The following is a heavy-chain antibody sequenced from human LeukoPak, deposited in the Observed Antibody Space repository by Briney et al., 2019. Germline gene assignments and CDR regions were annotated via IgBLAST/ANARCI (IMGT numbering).Heavy chain of an antibody. CDR2: TRFDESQK. D-gene: IGHD5-24*01. V-gene: IGHV3-30*02. J-gene: IGHJ6*03. Sequence: PGRSLRLSCAASGFTFSSYLMHWVRQAPGKGLEWVAFTRFDESQKYYADSVKGRFTISRDNSRNTVSLQMDSLRPDDTAVYYCAKQMVESENYRYMDVWGKGTSVTVSS. CDR3: AKQMVESENYRYMDV. CDR1: GFTFSSYL.